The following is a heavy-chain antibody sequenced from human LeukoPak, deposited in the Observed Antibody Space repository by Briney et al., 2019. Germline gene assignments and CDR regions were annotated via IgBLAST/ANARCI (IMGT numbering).Heavy chain of an antibody. D-gene: IGHD4/OR15-4a*01. J-gene: IGHJ4*02. CDR2: MWYDGTTK. Sequence: GGSLRLSCAAYGFTFTSYGMHWVRQAPGKGLEWVAVMWYDGTTKYYADSVKGRFTISRDNSKNMQYLQMSSLRAEDTAVYYCAKDGAASTYFDYWGQGTLVTVSS. V-gene: IGHV3-33*06. CDR1: GFTFTSYG. CDR3: AKDGAASTYFDY.